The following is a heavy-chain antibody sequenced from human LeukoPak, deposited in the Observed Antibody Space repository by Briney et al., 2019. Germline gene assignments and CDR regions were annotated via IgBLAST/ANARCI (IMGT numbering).Heavy chain of an antibody. CDR2: IYYSGST. CDR3: ARDRYGSGSFVDY. J-gene: IGHJ4*02. Sequence: SETLSLTCTVSGGSISSGDYYWSWIRQPPGKGLEWIGYIYYSGSTYYNPSLKSRVTISVDTSKNQFSLKLSSVTAADTAVYYCARDRYGSGSFVDYWGQGTLVTVSS. V-gene: IGHV4-30-4*01. CDR1: GGSISSGDYY. D-gene: IGHD3-10*01.